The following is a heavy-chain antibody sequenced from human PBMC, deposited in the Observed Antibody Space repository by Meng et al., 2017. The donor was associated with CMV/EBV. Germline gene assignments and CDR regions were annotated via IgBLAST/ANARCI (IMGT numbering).Heavy chain of an antibody. Sequence: GGSLRLSCAASGFAVSGNYTSWVRQAPGKGLQWVSVIYSGDSTYYADSVKGRFTISRDNSKNTLYLQMNSLRAEDTAVYYCARAYDYGDYDRCYFDYWGQGTLVTVSS. CDR3: ARAYDYGDYDRCYFDY. CDR1: GFAVSGNY. D-gene: IGHD4-17*01. CDR2: IYSGDST. V-gene: IGHV3-53*01. J-gene: IGHJ4*02.